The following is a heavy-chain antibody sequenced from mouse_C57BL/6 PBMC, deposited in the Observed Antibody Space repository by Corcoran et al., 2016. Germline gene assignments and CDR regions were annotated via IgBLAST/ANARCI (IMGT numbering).Heavy chain of an antibody. Sequence: EVQLQQSGPELVKPGASVKISCKDSGYTFTDYYMNWVKQGHGKSLEWMGDINPNNGGTSYNQKFKGKATLTVDKSSSTAYMELRSLTSEDSAVYYGARTVDYDGGFAYWGQGTLVTVSA. CDR2: INPNNGGT. V-gene: IGHV1-26*01. CDR1: GYTFTDYY. CDR3: ARTVDYDGGFAY. D-gene: IGHD2-4*01. J-gene: IGHJ3*01.